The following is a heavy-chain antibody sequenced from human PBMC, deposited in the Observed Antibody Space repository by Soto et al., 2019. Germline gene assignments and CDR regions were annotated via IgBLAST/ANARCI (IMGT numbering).Heavy chain of an antibody. CDR3: ASRLPLGATINAFDI. CDR2: ISPIFGTA. D-gene: IGHD5-12*01. CDR1: GGTFSSYA. J-gene: IGHJ3*02. Sequence: SVKVSCKASGGTFSSYAISWVRQAPGQGLEWMGGISPIFGTANYAQKFQGRVTITADESTSTAYMELSSLRSDDTAVYYCASRLPLGATINAFDIWGQGTMVTVSS. V-gene: IGHV1-69*13.